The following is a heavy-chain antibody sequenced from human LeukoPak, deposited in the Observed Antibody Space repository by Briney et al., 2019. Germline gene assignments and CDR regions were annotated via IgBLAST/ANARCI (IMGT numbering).Heavy chain of an antibody. CDR3: AQRWLQRYYFDY. CDR2: IYYTGNT. D-gene: IGHD5-24*01. J-gene: IGHJ4*02. Sequence: SETLSLTCTVSGGSVSSGTYYWSWIRQPPGKGLEWIGHIYYTGNTHYVPSLKSRVTISVDTSKNQFSLKLSSVTAADTAVYYCAQRWLQRYYFDYWGQGTLVTVSS. CDR1: GGSVSSGTYY. V-gene: IGHV4-61*01.